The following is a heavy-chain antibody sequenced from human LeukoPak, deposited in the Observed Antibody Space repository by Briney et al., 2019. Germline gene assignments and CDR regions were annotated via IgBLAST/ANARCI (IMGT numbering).Heavy chain of an antibody. CDR3: ARDGDIVVVPAAITYYYYMDV. D-gene: IGHD2-2*01. CDR2: T. Sequence: TNYAQKFQGRVTMTRDTSISTAYMELSRLRSDDTAVYYCARDGDIVVVPAAITYYYYMDVWGKGTTVTVSS. J-gene: IGHJ6*03. V-gene: IGHV1-2*02.